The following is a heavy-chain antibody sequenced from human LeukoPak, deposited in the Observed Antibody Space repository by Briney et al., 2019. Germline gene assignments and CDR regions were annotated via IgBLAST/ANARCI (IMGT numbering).Heavy chain of an antibody. Sequence: PSETLSLTCTVSGGSISRYYWGWIRQPPGKGLEWIGSFYDSGNTYYNPSLESRVTISVDTSKNQFSLKVRSVTAADTAVYFCARGKSRGSHIDYWGQGTLVTVSS. CDR2: FYDSGNT. CDR1: GGSISRYY. CDR3: ARGKSRGSHIDY. J-gene: IGHJ4*02. D-gene: IGHD1-26*01. V-gene: IGHV4-39*07.